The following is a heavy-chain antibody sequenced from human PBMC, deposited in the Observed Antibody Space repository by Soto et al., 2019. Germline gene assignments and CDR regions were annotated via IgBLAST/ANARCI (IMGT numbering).Heavy chain of an antibody. CDR2: ISSSSSYI. V-gene: IGHV3-21*01. D-gene: IGHD6-19*01. CDR3: ARYIAVDTYGFDY. J-gene: IGHJ4*02. CDR1: GFTFSSYS. Sequence: GGSLRLSCAASGFTFSSYSMNWVRQAPGKGLEWVSSISSSSSYIYYADLVKGRFTISRDNAKNSLYLQMNSLRAEDTAVYYCARYIAVDTYGFDYWGQGTLVTVSS.